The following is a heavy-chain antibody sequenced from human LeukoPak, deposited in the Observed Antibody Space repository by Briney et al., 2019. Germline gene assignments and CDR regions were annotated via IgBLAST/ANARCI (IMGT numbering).Heavy chain of an antibody. V-gene: IGHV3-21*01. Sequence: GGSLRLSCAASGFTFSSYSMNWVRQAPGKGLEWVSSISSSSIYIYYADSVKGRFTISRDNAKNSLYLQMDSLRAEDTPVYYCARTSWIQLRATGDYYYYYCMDVWGKGTTVTVSS. J-gene: IGHJ6*03. CDR1: GFTFSSYS. CDR3: ARTSWIQLRATGDYYYYYCMDV. CDR2: ISSSSIYI. D-gene: IGHD5-18*01.